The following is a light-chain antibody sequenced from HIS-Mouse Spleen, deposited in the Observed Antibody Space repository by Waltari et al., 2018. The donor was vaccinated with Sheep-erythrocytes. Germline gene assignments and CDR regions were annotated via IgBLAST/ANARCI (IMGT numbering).Light chain of an antibody. J-gene: IGLJ3*02. CDR1: KLGDKY. V-gene: IGLV3-1*01. CDR3: QAWDSSTAWV. CDR2: QDS. Sequence: SYELTQPPSVSVSPGQTASITCSGDKLGDKYACWYQQKPGQSPVLVIYQDSKRPSGIPERFSGSNAGNRATLTVSGTQAMEEADYYCQAWDSSTAWVFGGGTKLTVL.